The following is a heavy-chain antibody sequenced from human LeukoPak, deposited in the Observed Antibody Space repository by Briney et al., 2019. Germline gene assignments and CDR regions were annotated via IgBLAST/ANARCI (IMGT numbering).Heavy chain of an antibody. CDR1: GFTFSTYW. J-gene: IGHJ6*02. CDR3: VRAMDV. V-gene: IGHV3-7*03. Sequence: PGGSLRLSCAASGFTFSTYWMTWVRPAPGKGLEWVANIKQDESEKYYVDSVKGRFTISRDNAKSSLFLQMNSLRVEDTAVYYCVRAMDVWGQGTTVTVSS. CDR2: IKQDESEK.